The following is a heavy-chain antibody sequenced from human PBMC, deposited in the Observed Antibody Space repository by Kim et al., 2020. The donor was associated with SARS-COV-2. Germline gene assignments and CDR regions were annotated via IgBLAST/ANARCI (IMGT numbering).Heavy chain of an antibody. CDR1: GGSISSGGYY. Sequence: SETLSLTCAVSGGSISSGGYYWSWIRQLPGKGLDWIGYIYNSGDVYSNPSLRSRLTISVDTYRNQFSLKLRSSTAADTAVYYCAKGSRGTFDYWGQGTLVTVSS. V-gene: IGHV4-31*11. J-gene: IGHJ4*02. D-gene: IGHD3-10*01. CDR2: IYNSGDV. CDR3: AKGSRGTFDY.